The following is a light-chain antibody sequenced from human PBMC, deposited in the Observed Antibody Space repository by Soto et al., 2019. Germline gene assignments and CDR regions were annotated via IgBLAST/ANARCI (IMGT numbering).Light chain of an antibody. CDR2: GAS. CDR1: QSVSSSY. CDR3: QHYGSSRLT. Sequence: EIVLTQSPGTLSLSPGERATLSCRASQSVSSSYLAWYQQKPGQAPSLLIYGASIRATGIPDRFSGSGSGKDFNLSLSRLEPEDLTMYYCQHYGSSRLTFGGGTKVEIK. V-gene: IGKV3-20*01. J-gene: IGKJ4*01.